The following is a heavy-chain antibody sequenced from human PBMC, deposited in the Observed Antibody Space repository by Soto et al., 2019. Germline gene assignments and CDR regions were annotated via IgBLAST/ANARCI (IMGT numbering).Heavy chain of an antibody. Sequence: PSETLSLTCTVSGGSISSSSYYWGWIRQPPGKGLEWIGSIYYSGSTYYNPSLKSRVTISVDTSKNQFSLKLSSVTAADTAVYYCARNERITIFGVGNYYYYYGMDVWGQGTTVT. J-gene: IGHJ6*02. V-gene: IGHV4-39*01. D-gene: IGHD3-3*01. CDR1: GGSISSSSYY. CDR3: ARNERITIFGVGNYYYYYGMDV. CDR2: IYYSGST.